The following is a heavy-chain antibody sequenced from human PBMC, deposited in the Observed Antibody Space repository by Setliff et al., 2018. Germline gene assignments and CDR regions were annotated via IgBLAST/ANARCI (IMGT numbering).Heavy chain of an antibody. CDR2: IYSTETT. D-gene: IGHD3-22*01. Sequence: SETLSLTCTVSGGSLSSGPYYWTWVRQPAGKGLEWIGHIYSTETTSYSPSLKSRLTISLDTSKNQFSLTLSSVTAADTAVYYCARAPRYFDSTGSYFDFWGQGTLVTVSS. CDR3: ARAPRYFDSTGSYFDF. J-gene: IGHJ4*02. CDR1: GGSLSSGPYY. V-gene: IGHV4-61*09.